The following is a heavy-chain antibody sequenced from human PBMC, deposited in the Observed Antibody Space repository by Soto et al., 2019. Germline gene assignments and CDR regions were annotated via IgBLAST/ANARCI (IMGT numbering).Heavy chain of an antibody. J-gene: IGHJ5*02. V-gene: IGHV4-4*07. CDR3: VRDRYSGYDFWFDP. Sequence: SETLSLTCTVSGASISSYYWSWIRLSAGRGLEWIGRLYTSGSSDYNPSLKSRVTMSADTSKNQFFVKLTSVTAADTAVYYCVRDRYSGYDFWFDPWGQGTLVTASS. D-gene: IGHD5-12*01. CDR1: GASISSYY. CDR2: LYTSGSS.